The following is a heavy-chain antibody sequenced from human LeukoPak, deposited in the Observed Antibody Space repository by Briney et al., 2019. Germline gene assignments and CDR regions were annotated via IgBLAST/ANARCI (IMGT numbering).Heavy chain of an antibody. J-gene: IGHJ5*02. CDR3: ARGSSGRPKFDP. CDR2: INAGNGNT. CDR1: GHTSTTYA. D-gene: IGHD6-19*01. Sequence: GASVKVSCKASGHTSTTYAIHWVRQAPGQGLEWMGWINAGNGNTKYSQKFQGRVTITRDTSASTAYMELSSLRSEDTAVYYCARGSSGRPKFDPWGQGTLVTVSS. V-gene: IGHV1-3*01.